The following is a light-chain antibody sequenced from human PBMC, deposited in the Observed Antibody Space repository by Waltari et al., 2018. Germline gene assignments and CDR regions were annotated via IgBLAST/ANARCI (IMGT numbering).Light chain of an antibody. CDR1: SSNIGSNL. V-gene: IGLV1-44*01. CDR2: RSD. Sequence: QSVLTQPPSASGTPGQRVTISCSGSSSNIGSNLVNWYQQFPGKAPKLRIYRSDRRPSGVPDRVSCSKSGTSASLAINGLQSEDEAAYYCAAWDDSLHGHWVFGGGTKVTVL. CDR3: AAWDDSLHGHWV. J-gene: IGLJ3*02.